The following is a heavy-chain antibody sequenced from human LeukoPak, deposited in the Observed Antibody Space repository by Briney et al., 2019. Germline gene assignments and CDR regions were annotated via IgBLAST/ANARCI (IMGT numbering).Heavy chain of an antibody. D-gene: IGHD4-17*01. CDR2: INHSGST. CDR1: GGSFSGYY. J-gene: IGHJ4*02. Sequence: SETLSLTCAVYGGSFSGYYWSWIRQPPGKGLEWIGEINHSGSTNYNPSLKSRVTISVDTSKNQLSLKLSSVTAADTAVYYCASYSSHDYGDYEESFDYWGQGTLVTVSS. CDR3: ASYSSHDYGDYEESFDY. V-gene: IGHV4-34*01.